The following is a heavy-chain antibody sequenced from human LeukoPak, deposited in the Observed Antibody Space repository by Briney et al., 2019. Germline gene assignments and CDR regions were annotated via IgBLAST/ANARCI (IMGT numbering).Heavy chain of an antibody. CDR3: ARDSYDFWSGFTYYYYGMDV. CDR2: ISGNGDST. V-gene: IGHV3-23*01. CDR1: GFTFSSYS. D-gene: IGHD3-3*01. Sequence: GGSLRLSCAASGFTFSSYSMSWVRQAPGRGLEWVSAISGNGDSTYYADSVKGRFTISRDNSKNTLFLQMSSLRSDDTAVYYCARDSYDFWSGFTYYYYGMDVWGQGATVTVSS. J-gene: IGHJ6*02.